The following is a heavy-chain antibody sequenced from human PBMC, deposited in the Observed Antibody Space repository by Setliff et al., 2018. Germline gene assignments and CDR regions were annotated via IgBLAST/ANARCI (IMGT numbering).Heavy chain of an antibody. Sequence: SVKVSCKASGGTFGDYGITWVRQAPGQGLEWMGGIILIFDRTKYAQKFPGRVTITADKSTSTAYMELGSLKSEDTAVYYCARAAGSLTSDEYFHHWGQGTLVTVSS. J-gene: IGHJ1*01. D-gene: IGHD6-25*01. CDR1: GGTFGDYG. CDR2: IILIFDRT. CDR3: ARAAGSLTSDEYFHH. V-gene: IGHV1-69*06.